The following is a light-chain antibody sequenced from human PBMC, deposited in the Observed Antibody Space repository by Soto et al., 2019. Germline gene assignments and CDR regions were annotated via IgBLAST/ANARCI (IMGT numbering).Light chain of an antibody. V-gene: IGLV2-14*01. CDR1: SSDVGGYNY. CDR2: EVN. CDR3: TSYTTRSPCV. Sequence: QSVLTQPASVSGSPGQSITISCTGTSSDVGGYNYVSWYQQHPGKAPKLMIYEVNNRPSGVSDRFSGSKSGNTASLTISGLQAEDEADYYCTSYTTRSPCVFGTGTKVTVL. J-gene: IGLJ1*01.